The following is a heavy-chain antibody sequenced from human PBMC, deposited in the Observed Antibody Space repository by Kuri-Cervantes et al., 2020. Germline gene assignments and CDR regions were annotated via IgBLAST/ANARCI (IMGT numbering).Heavy chain of an antibody. V-gene: IGHV4-39*07. CDR3: ARVADGYDILTGYTIDY. CDR2: IYYSGST. CDR1: GGSISSSSYY. D-gene: IGHD3-9*01. Sequence: SETLSLTCTVSGGSISSSSYYWGWIRQPPGKGLEWIGSIYYSGSTYYSPSLKSRVTISVDTSKNQFSLKLSSVTAADTAVYYCARVADGYDILTGYTIDYWGQGTLVTVSS. J-gene: IGHJ4*02.